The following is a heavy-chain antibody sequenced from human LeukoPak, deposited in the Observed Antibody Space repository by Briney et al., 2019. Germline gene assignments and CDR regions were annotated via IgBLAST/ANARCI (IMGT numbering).Heavy chain of an antibody. V-gene: IGHV1-69*13. J-gene: IGHJ4*02. CDR1: GGTFSSYA. CDR3: AVGRSGPSIFDY. Sequence: SVKVSCKASGGTFSSYAISWVRQAPGQGLEWMGGIIPIFGTANYAQKFQGRVTITADESTSTAYMELSSLRSEDTAVYYCAVGRSGPSIFDYWGQGTLVTVSS. CDR2: IIPIFGTA. D-gene: IGHD3-22*01.